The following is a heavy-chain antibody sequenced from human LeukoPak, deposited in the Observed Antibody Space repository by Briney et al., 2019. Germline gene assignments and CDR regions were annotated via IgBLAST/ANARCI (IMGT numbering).Heavy chain of an antibody. J-gene: IGHJ4*02. CDR1: GFTFSSYS. D-gene: IGHD5-18*01. V-gene: IGHV3-21*01. Sequence: GGSLRLSCAASGFTFSSYSMNWVRQAPRKGLEWVSSISSSSSYIYYADSVKGRFTISRDNAKNSLYLQMNSLRAEDTAVYYCARGPPGYSYDGGLVDYWGQGTLVTVSS. CDR3: ARGPPGYSYDGGLVDY. CDR2: ISSSSSYI.